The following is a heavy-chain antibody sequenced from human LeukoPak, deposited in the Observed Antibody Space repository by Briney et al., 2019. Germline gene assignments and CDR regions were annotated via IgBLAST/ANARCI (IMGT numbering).Heavy chain of an antibody. CDR3: ARPPYDSSGYSYVSDAFDI. CDR1: GFTFSNYA. V-gene: IGHV3-23*01. J-gene: IGHJ3*02. D-gene: IGHD3-22*01. Sequence: GGSLRLSCAASGFTFSNYAMSWVRQAPGKGLEWVSAISGSGVSTYYADSVKGRFTISRDNSENTLYLQMNSLRAEDTAFYYCARPPYDSSGYSYVSDAFDIWGQGTVVTVSS. CDR2: ISGSGVST.